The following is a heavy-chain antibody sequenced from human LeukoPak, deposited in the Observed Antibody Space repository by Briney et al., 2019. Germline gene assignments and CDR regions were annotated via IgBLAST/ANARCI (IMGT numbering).Heavy chain of an antibody. CDR2: INTDGSRT. Sequence: GGSLRLSCAASGFTFTSYWMHWVRQAPGKGLVWISRINTDGSRTSYAESVKGRFTISRDNAENTLYLQMNSLRADDTAVYYCARGRGDDAFDMWGQGTKVTVSS. CDR3: ARGRGDDAFDM. D-gene: IGHD2-21*01. CDR1: GFTFTSYW. V-gene: IGHV3-74*01. J-gene: IGHJ3*02.